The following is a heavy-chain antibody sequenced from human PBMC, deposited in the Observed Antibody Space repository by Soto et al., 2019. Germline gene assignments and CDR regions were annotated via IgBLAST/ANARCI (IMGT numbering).Heavy chain of an antibody. CDR3: ARLPVLGTGAHYYYYGMDV. Sequence: PGESLKISCKGSGYSFTSYCISWVRQMPGKGLEWMGRIDPSDSYTNYSPSFQGHVTISADKSISTAYLQWSSLKASDTAMYYCARLPVLGTGAHYYYYGMDVWGQGTTVTVSS. J-gene: IGHJ6*02. V-gene: IGHV5-10-1*01. D-gene: IGHD7-27*01. CDR2: IDPSDSYT. CDR1: GYSFTSYC.